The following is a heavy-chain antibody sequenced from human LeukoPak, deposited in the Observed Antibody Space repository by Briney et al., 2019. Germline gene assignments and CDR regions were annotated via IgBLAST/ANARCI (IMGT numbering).Heavy chain of an antibody. CDR3: ARGYLITGYYYYMDV. CDR1: GFTFSTSA. Sequence: QPGGSLRLSCAASGFTFSTSAMTWVRQAPGKGLEWVSGISGSGVTDYADSVKGRFTISRDNSKNTLYLQMNSLRAEDTAVYYCARGYLITGYYYYMDVWGKGTTVTVSS. D-gene: IGHD5-24*01. CDR2: ISGSGVT. J-gene: IGHJ6*03. V-gene: IGHV3-23*01.